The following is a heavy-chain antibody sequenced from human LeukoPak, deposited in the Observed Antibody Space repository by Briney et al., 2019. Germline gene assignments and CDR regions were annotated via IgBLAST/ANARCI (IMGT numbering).Heavy chain of an antibody. CDR3: ARGIFISCSYGYPMDV. CDR2: MNPNSGNT. Sequence: AASVKVSCKASGYTFTSYDINWVRQATGQGLEWMGWMNPNSGNTGYAQKFQGRVTMTRNTSISTAYMELSSLRSEDTAVYYCARGIFISCSYGYPMDVWGQGTTVTVSS. CDR1: GYTFTSYD. V-gene: IGHV1-8*01. J-gene: IGHJ6*02. D-gene: IGHD5-18*01.